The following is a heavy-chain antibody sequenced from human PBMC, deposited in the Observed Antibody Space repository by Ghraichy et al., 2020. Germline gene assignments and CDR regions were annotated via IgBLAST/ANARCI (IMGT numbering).Heavy chain of an antibody. CDR3: SGCRNCRFFDS. V-gene: IGHV4-34*01. CDR2: INHSGST. J-gene: IGHJ4*02. Sequence: SETLSLTCAVYGGSFSGYYWSWIRQPPGKGLEWIGEINHSGSTNYNPSLKSRVTISVDTSRNQFSLKLSSVTAADTAVYYCSGCRNCRFFDSWGQGTLVTVSS. CDR1: GGSFSGYY. D-gene: IGHD6-19*01.